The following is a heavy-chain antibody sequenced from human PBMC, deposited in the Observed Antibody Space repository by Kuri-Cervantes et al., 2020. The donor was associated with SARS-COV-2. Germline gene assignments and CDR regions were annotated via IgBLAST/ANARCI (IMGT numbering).Heavy chain of an antibody. V-gene: IGHV4-30-4*01. D-gene: IGHD4-23*01. CDR1: GGSISSGDYY. Sequence: SETLSLTCTVSGGSISSGDYYWSWIRQPPGKGLEWIGYIYYSGSTYYNPSLKSRVTISVDTSKNQFSLKLSSVTAADTAVYYCARKGGKSDAFDIWGQGTMVTVSS. CDR2: IYYSGST. J-gene: IGHJ3*02. CDR3: ARKGGKSDAFDI.